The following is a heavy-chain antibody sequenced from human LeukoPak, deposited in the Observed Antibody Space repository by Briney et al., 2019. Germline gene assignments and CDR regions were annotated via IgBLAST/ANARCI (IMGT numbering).Heavy chain of an antibody. V-gene: IGHV3-23*01. CDR3: AISRSTYYYGSGNSMDV. CDR2: ISGSGGST. CDR1: GFTFSDYN. D-gene: IGHD3-10*01. Sequence: GSLRLSCAASGFTFSDYNMNWVRQAPGKGLEWVSAISGSGGSTYYADSVKGRFTISRDNSKNTLYLQMNSLRAEDTAVYYCAISRSTYYYGSGNSMDVWGQGTTVTVSS. J-gene: IGHJ6*02.